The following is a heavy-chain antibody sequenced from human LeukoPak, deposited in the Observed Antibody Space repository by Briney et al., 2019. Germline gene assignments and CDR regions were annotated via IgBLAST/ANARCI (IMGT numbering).Heavy chain of an antibody. CDR1: GLTFSGSA. CDR3: ARRGGYCTSTACYDL. V-gene: IGHV3-73*01. Sequence: PGGSLKLSCAASGLTFSGSAVHWVRQPSGKGLEWVGRIGSKTNPYAAAYAASVKGRFTVSRDDSKNTAYLEMNSLKTEDTALYYCARRGGYCTSTACYDLWGQGTLVTVSS. J-gene: IGHJ5*02. CDR2: IGSKTNPYAA. D-gene: IGHD2-2*01.